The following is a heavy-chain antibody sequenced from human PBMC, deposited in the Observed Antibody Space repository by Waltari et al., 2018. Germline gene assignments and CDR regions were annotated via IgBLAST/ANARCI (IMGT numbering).Heavy chain of an antibody. J-gene: IGHJ4*02. CDR2: VNPNSGNT. Sequence: QVQLVQSGAEVKKPGASVKVSCKASGYTFTSSDINWVRQATGQGLEWMGWVNPNSGNTGYAQKFQGKFTITRNTSISTAYMELSSLRSEDTAVYYCARGQGAAGSPYYFDYWGQGTLVTVSS. V-gene: IGHV1-8*03. CDR1: GYTFTSSD. D-gene: IGHD6-13*01. CDR3: ARGQGAAGSPYYFDY.